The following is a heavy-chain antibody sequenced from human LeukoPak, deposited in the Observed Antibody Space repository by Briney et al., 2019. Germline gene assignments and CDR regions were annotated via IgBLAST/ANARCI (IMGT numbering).Heavy chain of an antibody. CDR3: AGCAGNSCYFDY. J-gene: IGHJ4*02. V-gene: IGHV3-7*01. Sequence: GGSLRLPCAASGFTFIGYWMSWVRQAPGKGLEWVANIKQDGSAKNYVDSVKGRFTISRDNAKNSLYLQLNSLRAEDTAVYYCAGCAGNSCYFDYWGQGTLVIVSS. CDR2: IKQDGSAK. D-gene: IGHD1-1*01. CDR1: GFTFIGYW.